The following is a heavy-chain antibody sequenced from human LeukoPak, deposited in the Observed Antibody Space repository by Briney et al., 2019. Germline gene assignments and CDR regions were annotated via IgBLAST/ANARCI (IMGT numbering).Heavy chain of an antibody. CDR3: ARGNAN. Sequence: SETLSLTCTVSGGSINSYYWSWIRQPPGKGLEWIGYISYSGSTNYNPSLKSRVTISLHTSKNQFFLKLSSVTAADTALYYCARGNANWGQGTLVTVSS. J-gene: IGHJ4*02. V-gene: IGHV4-59*01. CDR1: GGSINSYY. CDR2: ISYSGST.